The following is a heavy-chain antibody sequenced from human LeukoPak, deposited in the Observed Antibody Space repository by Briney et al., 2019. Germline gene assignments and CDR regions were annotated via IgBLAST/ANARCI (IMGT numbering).Heavy chain of an antibody. J-gene: IGHJ4*02. CDR1: GYTFTSYD. CDR3: ARGGRCSGGSWYSVWLY. D-gene: IGHD2-15*01. Sequence: GASVKVSCKASGYTFTSYDINWVRQATGQGLEWMGWMNPNSGNTGYAQKFQGRVTMTRNTSISTAYMELSSLRSEDTAVYYCARGGRCSGGSWYSVWLYWGQGTLVTVSS. CDR2: MNPNSGNT. V-gene: IGHV1-8*01.